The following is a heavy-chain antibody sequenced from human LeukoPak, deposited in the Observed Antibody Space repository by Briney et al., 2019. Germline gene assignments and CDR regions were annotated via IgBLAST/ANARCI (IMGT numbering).Heavy chain of an antibody. CDR3: ASRSRYSRLAPRQLDY. V-gene: IGHV4-34*01. D-gene: IGHD6-13*01. CDR1: GGSFSGYY. J-gene: IGHJ4*02. Sequence: SSETLSLTCAVYGGSFSGYYWSWIRQPPGKGLEWIGEINHSGSTNYNPSLKSRVTISVDTSKNQFSPKLSSVTAADTAVYYCASRSRYSRLAPRQLDYWGQGTLVTVSS. CDR2: INHSGST.